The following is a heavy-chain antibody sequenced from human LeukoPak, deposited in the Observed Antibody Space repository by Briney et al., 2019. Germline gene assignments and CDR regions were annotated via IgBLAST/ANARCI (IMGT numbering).Heavy chain of an antibody. D-gene: IGHD6-19*01. CDR3: AKDSYDSGWFPLFDH. CDR2: ISSSGSTI. CDR1: GFTFSSYE. V-gene: IGHV3-48*03. J-gene: IGHJ4*02. Sequence: QPGGSLRLSCAASGFTFSSYEMNWVRQAPGKGLEWVSYISSSGSTIYYADSVKGRFTVSRDTSKNTLHLQMNSLRPEDTAVYLCAKDSYDSGWFPLFDHWGQGTLVAVSS.